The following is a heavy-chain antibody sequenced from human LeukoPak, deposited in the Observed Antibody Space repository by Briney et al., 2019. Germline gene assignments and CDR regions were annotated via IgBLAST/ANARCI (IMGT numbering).Heavy chain of an antibody. CDR1: GGTFSSYA. CDR2: INPKSGDT. CDR3: ARGLWQQGVFGY. Sequence: ASVKVSCKASGGTFSSYAISWVRQAPGQGLEWMGLINPKSGDTNYAQKFQGRVTMTSDTSISTAYMELSRLRSDDTAVYYCARGLWQQGVFGYWGQGTLVTVSS. D-gene: IGHD6-13*01. J-gene: IGHJ4*02. V-gene: IGHV1-2*06.